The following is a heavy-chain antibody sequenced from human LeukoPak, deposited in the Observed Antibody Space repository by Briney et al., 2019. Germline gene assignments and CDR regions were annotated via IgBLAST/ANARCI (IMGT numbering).Heavy chain of an antibody. J-gene: IGHJ4*02. CDR3: ARDHNYAFDN. CDR2: IGIDSGNT. Sequence: GGSLRLSCTASGFPFIEYSMNWVRQAPGKGLEWISYIGIDSGNTKYADSVRGRFTISADKAKNSLFLQMNSLRVEDTAVYYCARDHNYAFDNWGQGTLVSVAS. D-gene: IGHD1-1*01. CDR1: GFPFIEYS. V-gene: IGHV3-48*01.